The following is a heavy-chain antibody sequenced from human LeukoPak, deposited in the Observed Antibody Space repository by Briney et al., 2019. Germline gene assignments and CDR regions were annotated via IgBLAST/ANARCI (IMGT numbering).Heavy chain of an antibody. V-gene: IGHV4-31*02. J-gene: IGHJ4*02. Sequence: LRLSCAASGFTFSSYAMSWVRQASGKGLESIGFIHHSGSSRHNPSLKDRVAISVDASRKQFALRLSSVTAADTAIYYCARGGNRFGGFYFDYWGQGIQVIVSS. CDR2: IHHSGSS. CDR3: ARGGNRFGGFYFDY. CDR1: GFTFSSYA. D-gene: IGHD3-10*01.